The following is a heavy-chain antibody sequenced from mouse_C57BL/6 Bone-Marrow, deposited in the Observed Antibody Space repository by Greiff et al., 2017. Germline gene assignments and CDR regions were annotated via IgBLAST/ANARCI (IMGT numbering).Heavy chain of an antibody. J-gene: IGHJ2*01. D-gene: IGHD2-1*01. Sequence: EVQLQESEGGLVQPGSSMKLSCTASGFTFSDYYMAWVRQVPEKGLEWVANINYDGSSTYYLDSLKSRFIISRDNAKNILYLQMSSLKSEDTATYYCARERDGNYDYFDYWGQGTTLTVSS. V-gene: IGHV5-16*01. CDR1: GFTFSDYY. CDR2: INYDGSST. CDR3: ARERDGNYDYFDY.